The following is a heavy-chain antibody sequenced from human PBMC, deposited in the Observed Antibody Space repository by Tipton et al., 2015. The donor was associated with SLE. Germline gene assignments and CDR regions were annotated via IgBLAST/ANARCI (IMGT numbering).Heavy chain of an antibody. D-gene: IGHD6-13*01. Sequence: TLSLTCAVYGGSFSVHYWSWSWIRQPPGKGLEWIGEIDHSRSTNYNPSLKSRVTISRDTSKNQFSLKLSSVTAAATAVYYCARGGSTWYAKGMDVWGQGTTVTVSS. CDR3: ARGGSTWYAKGMDV. J-gene: IGHJ6*02. CDR2: IDHSRST. V-gene: IGHV4-34*01. CDR1: GGSFSVHY.